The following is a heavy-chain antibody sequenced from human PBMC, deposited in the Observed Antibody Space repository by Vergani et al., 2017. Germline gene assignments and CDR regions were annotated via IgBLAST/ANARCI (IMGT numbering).Heavy chain of an antibody. CDR1: GYTFTGYY. CDR2: INPNGGGT. Sequence: QVQLVQSGAEVKKPGASVKVSCKASGYTFTGYYVHWVRQAPGQGLEWMGWINPNGGGTNYAQKFQGWVTMTRDTSIRTAYVELGRLRSDDTAVYYCARELHFSSSDYYYYYGMDVWGQGP. D-gene: IGHD2-15*01. CDR3: ARELHFSSSDYYYYYGMDV. J-gene: IGHJ6*02. V-gene: IGHV1-2*04.